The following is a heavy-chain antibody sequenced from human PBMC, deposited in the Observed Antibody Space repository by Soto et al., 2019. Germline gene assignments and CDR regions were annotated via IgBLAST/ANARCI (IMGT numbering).Heavy chain of an antibody. V-gene: IGHV4-30-2*01. CDR3: ARGHYYYAMDV. CDR2: ISHGGSP. CDR1: GGSVSSGVFS. Sequence: SETLSLTCAVSGGSVSSGVFSWNWIRQPPGQGLEWIGYISHGGSPYYTPSLRSRVSISVDRSTNVISLNLTSMTPADTAVYFCARGHYYYAMDVWGQGTTVTVSS. J-gene: IGHJ6*02.